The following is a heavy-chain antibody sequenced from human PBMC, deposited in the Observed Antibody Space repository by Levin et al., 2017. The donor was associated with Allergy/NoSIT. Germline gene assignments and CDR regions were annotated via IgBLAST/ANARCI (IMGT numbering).Heavy chain of an antibody. V-gene: IGHV2-70*11. CDR2: IDWDDDK. CDR1: GFSLTTSGMC. J-gene: IGHJ4*02. CDR3: GRATNHYYGRGFDY. D-gene: IGHD3-10*01. Sequence: SGPTLVKPTQTLTLTCTFSGFSLTTSGMCVSWIRQPPGNALEWLARIDWDDDKYYSTSLKTRLTISRDTSKNQVVLTMTSMDPVDTATYYWGRATNHYYGRGFDYWGQGTPVTVSS.